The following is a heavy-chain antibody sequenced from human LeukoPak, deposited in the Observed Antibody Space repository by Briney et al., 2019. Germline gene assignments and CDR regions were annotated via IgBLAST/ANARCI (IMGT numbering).Heavy chain of an antibody. D-gene: IGHD2-8*01. Sequence: ASVKVSCKASGYTFTSYYMHWVRQAPGQGLEWMGIINPSGGSTSYAQKFQGRVTMTRDTSTSTVYMELSSLRSEDTAVYYCARGGLRVMVYRLYYMDVWGKGTTVTVSS. V-gene: IGHV1-46*01. CDR3: ARGGLRVMVYRLYYMDV. CDR1: GYTFTSYY. J-gene: IGHJ6*03. CDR2: INPSGGST.